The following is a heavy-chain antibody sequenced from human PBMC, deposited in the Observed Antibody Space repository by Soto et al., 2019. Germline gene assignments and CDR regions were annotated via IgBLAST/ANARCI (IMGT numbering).Heavy chain of an antibody. CDR2: TRNKGESYTT. CDR3: VREGFFTLDF. V-gene: IGHV3-72*01. CDR1: GFNIRDHY. J-gene: IGHJ4*02. Sequence: EVQLVESGGGLVQPGGSLSLSCAASGFNIRDHYMDWVRQAPGKGLEWVGLTRNKGESYTTEHAASVKGRFVISRDDSKNSVYLQMNSLKTEDTAVYYCVREGFFTLDFWGQGTLVTVSS.